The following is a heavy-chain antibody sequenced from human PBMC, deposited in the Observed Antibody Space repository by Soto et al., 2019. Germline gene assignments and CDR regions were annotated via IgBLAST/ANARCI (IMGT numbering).Heavy chain of an antibody. CDR3: ARGIEGWYQGRYYSGMDV. J-gene: IGHJ6*02. D-gene: IGHD6-19*01. Sequence: QVQLQESGPGLVKPSETLALTCTVSGGSVSSGSYYWSWIRQPPGKGLEWIGYIYYSGSTNYNPPLKSRVTTPVDTAKNQFSLKLSSVTAADTAVYYCARGIEGWYQGRYYSGMDVWGQGTTVTVPS. V-gene: IGHV4-61*01. CDR1: GGSVSSGSYY. CDR2: IYYSGST.